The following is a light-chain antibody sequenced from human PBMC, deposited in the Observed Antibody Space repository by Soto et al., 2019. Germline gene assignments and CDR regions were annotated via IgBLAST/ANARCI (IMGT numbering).Light chain of an antibody. J-gene: IGKJ1*01. CDR1: QSVNRGY. V-gene: IGKV3-20*01. CDR2: AAS. Sequence: EIVLTQSPGTLSLSPGERGTLSCRASQSVNRGYLAWYQQKPGQAPRLLIYAASARATGTPDRFSGSGSGTDFTLTISRLEPEDFEVYYCHQYGSSPSTLGQGTKVDIK. CDR3: HQYGSSPST.